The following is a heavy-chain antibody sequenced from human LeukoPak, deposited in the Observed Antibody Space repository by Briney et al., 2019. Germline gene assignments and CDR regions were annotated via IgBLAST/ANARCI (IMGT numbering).Heavy chain of an antibody. CDR3: ARGHLGYDFWSGYYKPRTFDY. V-gene: IGHV4-30-2*01. CDR2: IYHSGST. D-gene: IGHD3-3*01. Sequence: SETLSLTCAVSGGSISSGGYSWSWIRQPPGKGLEWIGYIYHSGSTYYNPSLKSRVTISVDTSKNQFSLKLSSVTAADTAVYYCARGHLGYDFWSGYYKPRTFDYWGQGTLVTVSS. CDR1: GGSISSGGYS. J-gene: IGHJ4*02.